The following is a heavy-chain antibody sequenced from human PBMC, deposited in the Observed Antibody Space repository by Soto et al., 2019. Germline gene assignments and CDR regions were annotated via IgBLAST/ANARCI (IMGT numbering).Heavy chain of an antibody. CDR1: GGSIISGCYY. D-gene: IGHD2-15*01. V-gene: IGHV4-31*03. Sequence: SETMSLTCTVSGGSIISGCYYWSWISKHPGKGLEWIGYIYYSGSTYYNPSLKSRVTISVDTSKNQFSLKLSSVTAADTAVYYCYATSPRHYYYYGMDVWGQGTTVTVSS. J-gene: IGHJ6*02. CDR2: IYYSGST. CDR3: YATSPRHYYYYGMDV.